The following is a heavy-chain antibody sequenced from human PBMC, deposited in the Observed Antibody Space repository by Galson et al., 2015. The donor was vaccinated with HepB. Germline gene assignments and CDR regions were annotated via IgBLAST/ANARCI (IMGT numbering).Heavy chain of an antibody. J-gene: IGHJ4*02. D-gene: IGHD1-26*01. CDR1: GDSVSSDSAA. Sequence: CAISGDSVSSDSAAWNWIRQSPSRGLEWLGRTHYRSRWYNDYADSVKGQITINTDTSKNQFSLQLNSVSPDDTAVYYCARDLLNSFDFWGQGTPVTVSS. CDR3: ARDLLNSFDF. V-gene: IGHV6-1*01. CDR2: THYRSRWYN.